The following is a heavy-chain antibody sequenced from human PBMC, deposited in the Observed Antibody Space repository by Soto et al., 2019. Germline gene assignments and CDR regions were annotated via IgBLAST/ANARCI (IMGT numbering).Heavy chain of an antibody. J-gene: IGHJ5*02. CDR1: GGSISSGGYS. CDR2: IYHSGST. D-gene: IGHD2-15*01. V-gene: IGHV4-30-2*01. CDR3: DRGQVVAAQP. Sequence: QLQLQESGSGLVKPSQTLSLTCAVSGGSISSGGYSWSWIRQPPGKGLEWIGYIYHSGSTYYNPSLQNRVSISVDSSKNQFSLKLSSVTAADTAVYYCDRGQVVAAQPWGQGTLVTVSS.